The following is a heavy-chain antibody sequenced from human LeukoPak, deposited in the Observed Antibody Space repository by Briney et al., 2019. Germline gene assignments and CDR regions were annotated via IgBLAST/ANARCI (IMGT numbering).Heavy chain of an antibody. CDR1: GFTFSTYE. CDR2: ISSSGSTI. D-gene: IGHD2-2*01. J-gene: IGHJ4*02. Sequence: GGSLRLSCAASGFTFSTYEMNWVRQAPGKGLEWVSYISSSGSTIYYADSVKGRFTISRDNAKNSLYLQMSSLRAEDTAVYYCARGDTGVVPDYWGQGTLVTVSS. V-gene: IGHV3-48*03. CDR3: ARGDTGVVPDY.